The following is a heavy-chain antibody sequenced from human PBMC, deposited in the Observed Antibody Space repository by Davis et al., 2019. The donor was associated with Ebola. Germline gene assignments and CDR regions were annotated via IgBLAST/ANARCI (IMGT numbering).Heavy chain of an antibody. J-gene: IGHJ4*02. D-gene: IGHD1-26*01. Sequence: GGSLRLSCADSVITFSSYAMTWVRQAPGKGLEWVSAISGSGGTTYYAGSVKGRFTISRDNSKNTLYLEMNSLRAEDTAVYYCVVGATSYYFDYWGQGTLVTVSS. V-gene: IGHV3-23*01. CDR2: ISGSGGTT. CDR1: VITFSSYA. CDR3: VVGATSYYFDY.